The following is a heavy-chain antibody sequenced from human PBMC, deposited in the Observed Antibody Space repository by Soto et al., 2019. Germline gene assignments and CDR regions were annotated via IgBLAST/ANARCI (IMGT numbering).Heavy chain of an antibody. CDR3: GRGGFYGVIFDY. D-gene: IGHD4-17*01. CDR1: GGSISSYY. Sequence: SETLSLTCTVSGGSISSYYWSWIRQPPGKGLEWIGYIYYSGSTNYNPSLKSRVTISVDTSKNQFSLKLSSVTAADTAVYYCGRGGFYGVIFDYWGQGTLVTVSS. V-gene: IGHV4-59*01. CDR2: IYYSGST. J-gene: IGHJ4*02.